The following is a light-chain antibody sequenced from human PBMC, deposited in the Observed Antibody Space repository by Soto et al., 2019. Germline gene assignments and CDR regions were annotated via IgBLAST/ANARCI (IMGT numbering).Light chain of an antibody. CDR3: AAWDDSLSGPLYV. Sequence: VLTQPPSASGTPGQRVTISCSGSSSNIGSNYVYWYQQLPGTAPKLLIYRNNQRPSGVPDRFSGSKSGTSASLAISGLRSEDEADCYCAAWDDSLSGPLYVFGTGTKLTVL. CDR2: RNN. CDR1: SSNIGSNY. J-gene: IGLJ1*01. V-gene: IGLV1-47*01.